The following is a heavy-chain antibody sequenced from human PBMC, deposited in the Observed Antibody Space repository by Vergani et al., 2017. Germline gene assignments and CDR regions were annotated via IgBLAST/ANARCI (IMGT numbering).Heavy chain of an antibody. D-gene: IGHD6-13*01. CDR1: GGPISSSSYY. Sequence: QLQLQELGPGLVKPSETLSPTCTVPGGPISSSSYYWGWIRQPPGKGLEWIGSIYYSGSTYYNPSLKSRVTISVDTYKNQFSLKLSSVTAADTAVYYCARRGIAAPIDCWGQGTLVTVSS. CDR3: ARRGIAAPIDC. J-gene: IGHJ4*02. V-gene: IGHV4-39*01. CDR2: IYYSGST.